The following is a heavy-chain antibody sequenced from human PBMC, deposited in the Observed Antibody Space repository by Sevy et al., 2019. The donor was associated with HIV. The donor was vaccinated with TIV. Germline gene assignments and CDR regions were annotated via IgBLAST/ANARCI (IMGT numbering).Heavy chain of an antibody. Sequence: GGSLRLSCAASGFTFSSYSMSWVRQAPGKGLEWVSSISTRSSYMYYADSVKGRFTISRDNAKNSLFLQMNSLRAEDTAVYYSASGYNDDAGRFDRWGQGTLVTVSS. CDR2: ISTRSSYM. D-gene: IGHD5-12*01. J-gene: IGHJ5*02. V-gene: IGHV3-21*01. CDR1: GFTFSSYS. CDR3: ASGYNDDAGRFDR.